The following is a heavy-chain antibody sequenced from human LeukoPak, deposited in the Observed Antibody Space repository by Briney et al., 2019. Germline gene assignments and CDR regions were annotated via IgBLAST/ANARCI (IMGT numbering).Heavy chain of an antibody. J-gene: IGHJ4*02. V-gene: IGHV4-59*12. CDR2: IHHSGNI. Sequence: SETLSLTCTVSGGSISNYYWNWIRQPPGKGLEWIGSIHHSGNIYYNPSLKGRVTISVDTSKNQFSLKLSSVTAADTAVYYCARDWNRYAYWGQGTLVTVSS. CDR3: ARDWNRYAY. D-gene: IGHD1-1*01. CDR1: GGSISNYY.